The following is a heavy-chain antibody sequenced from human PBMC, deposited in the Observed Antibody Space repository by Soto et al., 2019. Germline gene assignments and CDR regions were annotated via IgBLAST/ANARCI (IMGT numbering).Heavy chain of an antibody. J-gene: IGHJ3*01. V-gene: IGHV4-59*08. CDR1: GGSISSYY. CDR2: IFYSGST. Sequence: QVQLQESGPGLVKPSETLSLTCTVSGGSISSYYWSWIRQPPGKGLEWIGYIFYSGSTNYNPSLKSRVTISVHTSKNQFSLKLSSVTAADTAVYYCARLYGLDAFDFWGQGTMATVSS. CDR3: ARLYGLDAFDF. D-gene: IGHD3-16*02.